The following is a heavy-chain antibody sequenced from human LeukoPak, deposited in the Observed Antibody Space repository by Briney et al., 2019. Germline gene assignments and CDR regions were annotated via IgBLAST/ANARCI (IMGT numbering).Heavy chain of an antibody. D-gene: IGHD3-10*01. J-gene: IGHJ4*02. V-gene: IGHV4-38-2*02. CDR1: GYSISSGYY. Sequence: SETLSLTCTVSGYSISSGYYWGWIRQPPGKGLEWIGSIYHSGSTYYNPSLKSRVTISVDTSKNQFSLKLSSVTAADTAVYYCAREPRGGPFDYWGQGTLVTVSS. CDR3: AREPRGGPFDY. CDR2: IYHSGST.